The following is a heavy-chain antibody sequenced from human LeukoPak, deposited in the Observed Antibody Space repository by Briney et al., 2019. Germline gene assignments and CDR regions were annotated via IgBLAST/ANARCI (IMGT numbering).Heavy chain of an antibody. D-gene: IGHD3-10*01. CDR2: IIPIFGTA. V-gene: IGHV1-69*01. CDR1: GGTFSSYA. CDR3: ARDHLRDRGVFDL. J-gene: IGHJ2*01. Sequence: SVKVSCKASGGTFSSYAISWVRQAPGQGLEWMGGIIPIFGTANYAQKLQGRVTITADESTSTAYMELSSLRSEDTAVYYCARDHLRDRGVFDLWGRGTLVTVSS.